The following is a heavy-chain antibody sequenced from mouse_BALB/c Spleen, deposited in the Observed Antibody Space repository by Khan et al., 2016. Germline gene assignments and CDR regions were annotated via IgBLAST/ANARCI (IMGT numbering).Heavy chain of an antibody. CDR1: AYTFSSYW. CDR3: ARTDRRGYFDY. CDR2: ILPGSGST. Sequence: VQLQESGAELMKPGASVKISCKATAYTFSSYWIEWVKQRPGHGLEWIGEILPGSGSTNYNEKFRGKATFTADTSSNTAYMQLSSLTSEDSAVHYCARTDRRGYFDYWGQGTTLTVSS. J-gene: IGHJ2*01. V-gene: IGHV1-9*01.